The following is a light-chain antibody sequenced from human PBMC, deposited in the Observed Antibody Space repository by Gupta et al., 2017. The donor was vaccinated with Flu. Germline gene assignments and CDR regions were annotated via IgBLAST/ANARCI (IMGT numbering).Light chain of an antibody. CDR2: RNN. Sequence: QPVLTQPPSAPGTPGQRVTISCSGSSSNIGSNFVYWYQQLPGTAPKLLIYRNNKRPSGVPDRFSGSKSGTTASLAISGLRSEDEAEYHCATWDDSVSGPWVFGGGTKLTVL. J-gene: IGLJ3*02. V-gene: IGLV1-47*01. CDR3: ATWDDSVSGPWV. CDR1: SSNIGSNF.